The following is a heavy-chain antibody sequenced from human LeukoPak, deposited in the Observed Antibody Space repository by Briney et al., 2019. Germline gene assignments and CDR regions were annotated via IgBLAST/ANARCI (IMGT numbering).Heavy chain of an antibody. CDR3: ARDGIRGVIMY. Sequence: SETLSLTCTVSGGSVSSGSYYWSWIRQPPGKGLEWIGYIDYSGSTNYNPSLRSRVTISADTSKNQFSLKLSSVTAADTAVYFCARDGIRGVIMYWGQGTLVTVSS. D-gene: IGHD3-10*01. J-gene: IGHJ4*02. CDR2: IDYSGST. V-gene: IGHV4-61*01. CDR1: GGSVSSGSYY.